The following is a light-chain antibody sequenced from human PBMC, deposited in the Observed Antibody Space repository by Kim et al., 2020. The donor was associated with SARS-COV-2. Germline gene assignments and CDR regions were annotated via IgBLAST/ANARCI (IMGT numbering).Light chain of an antibody. CDR3: QQYGTSPRT. CDR2: GTS. V-gene: IGKV3-20*01. Sequence: EIVLAQSPGTLSLSPGDRATLSCRASQSVANSYLAWYQQRPGQAPRLLIYGTSTRATDIPDRFSGSGSGTDFTLTITRLEPEDFAMYYCQQYGTSPRTFGQGTKVDIK. CDR1: QSVANSY. J-gene: IGKJ1*01.